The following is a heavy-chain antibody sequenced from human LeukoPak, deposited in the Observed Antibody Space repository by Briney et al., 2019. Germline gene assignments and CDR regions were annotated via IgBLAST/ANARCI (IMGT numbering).Heavy chain of an antibody. CDR1: GGTFSSYA. D-gene: IGHD5-12*01. J-gene: IGHJ1*01. V-gene: IGHV1-69*05. CDR2: IIPIFGTA. Sequence: APVKVSCKASGGTFSSYAISWVRQAPGQGLEWMGGIIPIFGTANYAQKFQGRVTITTDESTSTAYMELSSLRSEDTAVYYCARGESGYDLAEYFQHWGQGTLVTVSS. CDR3: ARGESGYDLAEYFQH.